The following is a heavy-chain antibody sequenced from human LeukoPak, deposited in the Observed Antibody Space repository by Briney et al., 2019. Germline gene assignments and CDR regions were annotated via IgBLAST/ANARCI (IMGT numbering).Heavy chain of an antibody. CDR1: GFTFSSYA. D-gene: IGHD4-23*01. CDR2: ISYDGSNK. CDR3: ARGGQPKFDS. J-gene: IGHJ4*02. Sequence: GGSLRLSCAASGFTFSSYAMHWVRQAPGKGLEWVAVISYDGSNKYYADSVKGRFTISRDNSKNAMFLQMNSLRADDTAVYYCARGGQPKFDSWGQGTLVTVSS. V-gene: IGHV3-30-3*01.